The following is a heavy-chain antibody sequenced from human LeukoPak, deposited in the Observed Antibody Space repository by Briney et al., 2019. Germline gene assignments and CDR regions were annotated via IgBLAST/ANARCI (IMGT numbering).Heavy chain of an antibody. CDR1: GGSISTYY. Sequence: SETLSLTCTVSGGSISTYYWSWIRQPPGKGLEWIGYIYYSGSTNYNPSLKSRVTMSIDTSKNQFSLKLSSVTAADTAVYYCARDAYGPPQKKPSILWWDGAFDIWGQGTMVTVSS. V-gene: IGHV4-59*01. D-gene: IGHD2-21*01. CDR3: ARDAYGPPQKKPSILWWDGAFDI. CDR2: IYYSGST. J-gene: IGHJ3*02.